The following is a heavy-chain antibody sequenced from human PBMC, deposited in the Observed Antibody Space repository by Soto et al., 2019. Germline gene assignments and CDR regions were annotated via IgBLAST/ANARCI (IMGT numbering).Heavy chain of an antibody. D-gene: IGHD2-15*01. Sequence: EVQVVESGGGLVQPGGSLRLSCAASGFTFSSYSMNWVRQAPGKGLQWVSYISSSSSTIYYADSVRGRFTISRDNAQNSLYLQMNSLRDEDTAVYYCARAAPRCGGGNCFDYWGQGTLVTVSS. V-gene: IGHV3-48*02. J-gene: IGHJ4*02. CDR3: ARAAPRCGGGNCFDY. CDR1: GFTFSSYS. CDR2: ISSSSSTI.